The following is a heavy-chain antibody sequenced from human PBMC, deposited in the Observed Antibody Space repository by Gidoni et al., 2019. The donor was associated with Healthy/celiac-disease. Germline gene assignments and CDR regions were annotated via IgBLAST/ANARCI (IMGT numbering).Heavy chain of an antibody. J-gene: IGHJ4*02. CDR1: GGPFSSYT. Sequence: QVQLVQSGAEVKKPGSSVQVSCKASGGPFSSYTISWVRQAPGQGLEWMGRIIPTLGIANYAQKFQGRVTITANKSTSTAYMELSSLRSEDTAVYYCARAERGYSYGFDYWGQGTLVTVSS. D-gene: IGHD5-18*01. V-gene: IGHV1-69*02. CDR3: ARAERGYSYGFDY. CDR2: IIPTLGIA.